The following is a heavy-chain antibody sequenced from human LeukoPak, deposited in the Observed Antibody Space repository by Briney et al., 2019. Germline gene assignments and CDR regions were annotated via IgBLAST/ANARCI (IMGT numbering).Heavy chain of an antibody. V-gene: IGHV3-11*01. Sequence: GGSLRLSCAASGFTFSDYYMSWIRQAPGKGLEWVSYISSSGSTIYYADSVKGRFTISRDNAKNSLYLQMNSLGAEDTAVYYCASSADYGDFHLDYWGQGTLVTVSS. D-gene: IGHD4-17*01. CDR3: ASSADYGDFHLDY. CDR1: GFTFSDYY. CDR2: ISSSGSTI. J-gene: IGHJ4*02.